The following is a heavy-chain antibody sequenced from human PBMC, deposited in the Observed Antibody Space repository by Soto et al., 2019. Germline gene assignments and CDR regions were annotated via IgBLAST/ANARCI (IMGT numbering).Heavy chain of an antibody. J-gene: IGHJ6*02. V-gene: IGHV3-33*01. D-gene: IGHD3-10*01. CDR3: ASPSYGSPYYHGMDV. CDR1: GFTFSNYG. Sequence: QVQLVESGGGVVQPGGSLRLSCAASGFTFSNYGMHWVRQAPGKGLEWVAVIWYDGSNKYYGDSVKGRFTISRDNSKKTLYLQMNSVRAEDTAVYYCASPSYGSPYYHGMDVWGQGPTVTVSS. CDR2: IWYDGSNK.